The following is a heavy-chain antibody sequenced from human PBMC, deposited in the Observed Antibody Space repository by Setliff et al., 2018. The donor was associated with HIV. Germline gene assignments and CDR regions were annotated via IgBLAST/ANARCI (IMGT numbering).Heavy chain of an antibody. Sequence: GSLRLSCAASGFTFNTYAMSWVRQAPGKGLEWVSVISGSGGSTFYADSVKGRFTISRDNSKNTLYLQMNRLRVEDTAVYYCARDDPAGGIDYWGQGTLVTVSS. V-gene: IGHV3-23*01. CDR2: ISGSGGST. J-gene: IGHJ4*02. CDR3: ARDDPAGGIDY. D-gene: IGHD1-26*01. CDR1: GFTFNTYA.